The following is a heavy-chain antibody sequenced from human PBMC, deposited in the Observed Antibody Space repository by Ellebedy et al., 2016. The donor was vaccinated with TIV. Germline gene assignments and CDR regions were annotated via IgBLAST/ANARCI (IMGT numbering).Heavy chain of an antibody. V-gene: IGHV3-21*01. CDR1: GFAFADYA. J-gene: IGHJ4*02. Sequence: PGGSLRLSCTTSGFAFADYALVWFRQAPGKGLEWVSSISSTGYYIYYADSVKGRFTISRDDASNSLFLQMNSLIADDTAVYYCARSGEHDSWGQGTLVTVSS. D-gene: IGHD1-26*01. CDR3: ARSGEHDS. CDR2: ISSTGYYI.